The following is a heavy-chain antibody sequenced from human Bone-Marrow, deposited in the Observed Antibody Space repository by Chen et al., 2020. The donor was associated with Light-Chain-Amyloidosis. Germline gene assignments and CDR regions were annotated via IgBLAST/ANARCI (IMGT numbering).Heavy chain of an antibody. CDR1: GYTFPNYW. V-gene: IGHV5-51*01. Sequence: EVKKPGESLKISCKGSGYTFPNYWIGWVRQMPGKGLEWMGVIYPDDSDARYSPSFEGQVTISADKSITTAYLQWRSLKASDTAMYYCARRRDRYNFDYWGQGTLVTVSS. CDR3: ARRRDRYNFDY. CDR2: IYPDDSDA. D-gene: IGHD1-26*01. J-gene: IGHJ4*02.